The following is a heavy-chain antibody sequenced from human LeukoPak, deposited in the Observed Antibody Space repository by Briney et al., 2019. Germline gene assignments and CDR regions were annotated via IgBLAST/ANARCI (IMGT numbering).Heavy chain of an antibody. Sequence: GGSLRLSYAASGFSFNSYPMHWVRQAPGNGLEWVAVISNDGNNKYYADSVKGRFTISRDNSNNTLSLQMNGLRVEDTAVYYCARPDDSESFYRANHYWGRGTLVTVS. CDR2: ISNDGNNK. D-gene: IGHD3-10*01. V-gene: IGHV3-30*04. CDR1: GFSFNSYP. J-gene: IGHJ4*02. CDR3: ARPDDSESFYRANHY.